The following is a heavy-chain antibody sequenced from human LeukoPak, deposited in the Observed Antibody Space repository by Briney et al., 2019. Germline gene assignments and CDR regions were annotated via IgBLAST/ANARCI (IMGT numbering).Heavy chain of an antibody. CDR2: ISISSNTI. V-gene: IGHV3-48*01. J-gene: IGHJ5*02. Sequence: GGSLRLSCAASGFTFSDYTMNWVRQAPGKGLEWISYISISSNTIYYADSVEGRFTISRDNAKNSLYLQMNSLRAEGTAVYYCARGPPLFDPWGQGTLVTVSS. CDR3: ARGPPLFDP. CDR1: GFTFSDYT.